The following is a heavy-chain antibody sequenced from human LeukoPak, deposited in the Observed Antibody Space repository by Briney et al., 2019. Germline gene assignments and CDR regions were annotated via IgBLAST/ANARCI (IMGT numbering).Heavy chain of an antibody. Sequence: TGGSLRLSCAASGFTVSSNYMSWVRQAPGKGLEWVSGISWNSGSIGYADSVKGRFTISRDNAKNSLYLQMNSLRAEDMALYYCAKDEFVASDFTGAFDIWGQGTMVTVSS. CDR2: ISWNSGSI. J-gene: IGHJ3*02. CDR3: AKDEFVASDFTGAFDI. D-gene: IGHD2-8*02. V-gene: IGHV3-9*03. CDR1: GFTVSSNY.